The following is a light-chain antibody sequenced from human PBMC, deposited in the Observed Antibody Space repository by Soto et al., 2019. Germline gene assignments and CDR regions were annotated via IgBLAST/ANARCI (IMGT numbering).Light chain of an antibody. Sequence: EIVMTQSPGTLSVSPGERATLSCRASQSVSSNLAWYQQKPGQAPRLLIYGASTRATGIPARFSGSGSETEFTLTISSLQSEDFAVYYCQQYYDWPLRFGGGTKVDIK. V-gene: IGKV3-15*01. J-gene: IGKJ4*01. CDR1: QSVSSN. CDR3: QQYYDWPLR. CDR2: GAS.